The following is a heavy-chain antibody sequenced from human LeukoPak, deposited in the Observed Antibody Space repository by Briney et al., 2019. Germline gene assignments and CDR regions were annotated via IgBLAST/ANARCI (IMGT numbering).Heavy chain of an antibody. J-gene: IGHJ6*02. D-gene: IGHD3-22*01. Sequence: SETLSLTCTVSGGSISSYYWSWIRQPPGKGLEWIGYIYYSGSTNYNPSLKSRVTISVDTSKNQFSLKLSSVTAADTAVYYCARAVYYYDSSGFYYYYGMDVWGQGTTVTVSS. CDR3: ARAVYYYDSSGFYYYYGMDV. V-gene: IGHV4-59*01. CDR1: GGSISSYY. CDR2: IYYSGST.